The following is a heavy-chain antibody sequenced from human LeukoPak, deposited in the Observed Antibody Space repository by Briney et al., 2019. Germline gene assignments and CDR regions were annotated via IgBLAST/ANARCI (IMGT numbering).Heavy chain of an antibody. V-gene: IGHV3-23*01. J-gene: IGHJ3*02. CDR1: GFTFSSYA. Sequence: GGSLRLSCAASGFTFSSYAMSWVRQAPGEGLEWVSAISGSGGSTYYADSVKGRFTISRDNSKNTLYLQMNSLRAEDTAVYYCAKDPDYYDFWSGYLRGAFDIWGQGTMVTVSS. D-gene: IGHD3-3*01. CDR2: ISGSGGST. CDR3: AKDPDYYDFWSGYLRGAFDI.